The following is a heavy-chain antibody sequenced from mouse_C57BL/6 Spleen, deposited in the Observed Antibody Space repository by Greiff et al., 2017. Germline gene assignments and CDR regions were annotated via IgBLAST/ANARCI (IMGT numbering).Heavy chain of an antibody. J-gene: IGHJ2*01. Sequence: QVQLQQPGAELVKPGASVKLSCKASGYTFTSYWMQWVKQRPGQGLEWIGEIDPSDSYTNYNQKFKGKATLTVDTSSRTAYMQLSSLTSEDSAVYYCARGVYYDYDLAYWGQGTTLTVSS. CDR3: ARGVYYDYDLAY. CDR2: IDPSDSYT. CDR1: GYTFTSYW. V-gene: IGHV1-50*01. D-gene: IGHD2-4*01.